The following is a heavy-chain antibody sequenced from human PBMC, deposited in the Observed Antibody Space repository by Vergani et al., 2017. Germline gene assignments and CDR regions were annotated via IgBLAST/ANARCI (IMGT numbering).Heavy chain of an antibody. Sequence: QVQLQESGPGLVKPSQTLSLTCTVSGGSISSGSYYWSWIRQPAGKGLEWIGRIYTSGSTTYNPSLKSRVTISVDTSKKQFSLKLSSVTAADTAVYYCARDRRYSYGYLDAVDIWGQGTMVTVSS. CDR1: GGSISSGSYY. CDR3: ARDRRYSYGYLDAVDI. V-gene: IGHV4-61*02. D-gene: IGHD5-18*01. CDR2: IYTSGST. J-gene: IGHJ3*02.